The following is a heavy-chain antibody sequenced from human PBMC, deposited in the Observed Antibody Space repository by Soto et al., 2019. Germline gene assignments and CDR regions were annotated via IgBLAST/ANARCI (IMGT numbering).Heavy chain of an antibody. Sequence: SETLSLTCAVYGGSFSGYYWGWIRQPPGKTLEWIGTIYYHGNTYSNPSLKSRVTISVDTSNNQLSLKLRSVTAADTAVYYCARHDGFSSGWIFDYWGHGTLVTVSS. V-gene: IGHV4-34*01. D-gene: IGHD6-19*01. J-gene: IGHJ4*01. CDR2: IYYHGNT. CDR1: GGSFSGYY. CDR3: ARHDGFSSGWIFDY.